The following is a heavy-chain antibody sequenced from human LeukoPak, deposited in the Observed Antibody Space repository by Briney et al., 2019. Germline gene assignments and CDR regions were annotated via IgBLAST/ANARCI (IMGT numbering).Heavy chain of an antibody. D-gene: IGHD5-18*01. J-gene: IGHJ4*02. CDR2: INPNNGDT. Sequence: GASVKVSCKASGYTFTDYYMHWVRQAPGQGLEWMGRINPNNGDTNYAQKFQDRVTMTRDRSISTAYMELSGLSSDDTAVYYCARGYSYGYEYWGQGTRVTVSS. CDR3: ARGYSYGYEY. CDR1: GYTFTDYY. V-gene: IGHV1-2*06.